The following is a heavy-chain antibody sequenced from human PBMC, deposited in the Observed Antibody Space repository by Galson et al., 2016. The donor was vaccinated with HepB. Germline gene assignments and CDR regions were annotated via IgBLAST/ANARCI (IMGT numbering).Heavy chain of an antibody. D-gene: IGHD3-3*01. V-gene: IGHV1-18*01. CDR3: ARDGLRFLEWLSPHWYFDL. Sequence: SVKVSCKASGYTFTSYGISWVRQAPGQGLEWMGWISAYNGNTNYAQKLQGRVTMTTDASTSTAYMALRGLKSDDTAVYYCARDGLRFLEWLSPHWYFDLWGRGTLVTVSS. CDR1: GYTFTSYG. CDR2: ISAYNGNT. J-gene: IGHJ2*01.